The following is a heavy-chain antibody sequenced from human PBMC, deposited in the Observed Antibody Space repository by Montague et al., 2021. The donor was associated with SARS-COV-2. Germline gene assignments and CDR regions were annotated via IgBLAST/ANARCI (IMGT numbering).Heavy chain of an antibody. CDR1: GGSITGYY. CDR3: VRDHPYGGPRGAYDI. CDR2: IYDGGAV. V-gene: IGHV4-59*01. Sequence: SXTLSLTCTVSGGSITGYYWSWLRRSPGKGLEWIAYIYDGGAVNYNPSLGSRVTISTDTSKNQLSLKVNSVTVADTAVYYCVRDHPYGGPRGAYDIWGQGTVVTVSS. D-gene: IGHD4-23*01. J-gene: IGHJ3*02.